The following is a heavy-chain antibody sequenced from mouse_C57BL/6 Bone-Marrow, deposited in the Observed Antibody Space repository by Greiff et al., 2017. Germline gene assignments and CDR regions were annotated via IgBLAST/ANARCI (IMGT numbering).Heavy chain of an antibody. CDR2: IDPSDSET. CDR3: ARDYDDARGFAY. D-gene: IGHD2-4*01. V-gene: IGHV1-52*01. J-gene: IGHJ3*01. Sequence: QVQLQQPGAELVRPGSSVKLSCKASGYTFTSYWMHWVKQRPIQGLEWIGNIDPSDSETHYNQKFKDKDTLTVDKSSSTAYIQPSSLTSEDSAVYYCARDYDDARGFAYWGQGTLVTVSA. CDR1: GYTFTSYW.